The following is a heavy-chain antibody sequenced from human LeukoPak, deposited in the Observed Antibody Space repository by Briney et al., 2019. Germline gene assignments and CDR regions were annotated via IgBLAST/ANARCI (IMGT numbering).Heavy chain of an antibody. J-gene: IGHJ6*03. CDR1: GYTFTNYG. V-gene: IGHV1-18*01. D-gene: IGHD3-10*01. CDR2: ISAYNGNT. CDR3: ARVVSLNYYGSGSPYYYYYMDV. Sequence: ASVKVSCKASGYTFTNYGISWVRQAPGQGLEWMGWISAYNGNTNYAQKLQGRVTMTTDTSTSTAYMELRSLRSDDTAVYYCARVVSLNYYGSGSPYYYYYMDVWGKGTTVTVSS.